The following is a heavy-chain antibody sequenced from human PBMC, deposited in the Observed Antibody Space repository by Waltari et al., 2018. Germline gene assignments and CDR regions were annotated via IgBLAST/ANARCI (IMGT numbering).Heavy chain of an antibody. CDR1: GYSISSGYY. CDR3: ARGREVAARNNWFDP. V-gene: IGHV4-38-2*01. Sequence: QVQLQESGPGLVKSSQTLSLLCAVSGYSISSGYYWGWIRQPPGKRLRVVVRIYHSGGTNNSPSLRSQVTVAVDTSKSQFALKLGSVTAAVTAVYCCARGREVAARNNWFDPGGQGTLVTVSS. J-gene: IGHJ5*02. CDR2: IYHSGGT. D-gene: IGHD6-6*01.